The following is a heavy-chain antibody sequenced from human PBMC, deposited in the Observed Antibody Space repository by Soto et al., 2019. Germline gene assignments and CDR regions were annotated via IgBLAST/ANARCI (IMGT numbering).Heavy chain of an antibody. Sequence: EVQLLESGGGLVQPGGSLRLTCAASGFTFSSYAMSWVRQAPGKGLEWVSAISGSGGSTYYADSVKGRFTISRDNSKNTLYLQMNGVRAEDAAVYYCAKDLGEDYGDYYWGQGTLVTVSS. CDR2: ISGSGGST. CDR1: GFTFSSYA. D-gene: IGHD4-17*01. CDR3: AKDLGEDYGDYY. J-gene: IGHJ4*02. V-gene: IGHV3-23*01.